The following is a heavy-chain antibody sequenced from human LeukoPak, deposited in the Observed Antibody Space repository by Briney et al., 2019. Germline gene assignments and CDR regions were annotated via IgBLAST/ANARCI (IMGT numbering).Heavy chain of an antibody. J-gene: IGHJ4*02. D-gene: IGHD3-9*01. Sequence: SETLSLTCTVSGGSISCSSYYWGWIRQPPGKGLEWIGYIYYSGSTNYNPSLKSRVTISVDTSKNQFSLKLSSVTAADTAVYYCARGVILTGYYSPFDYWGQGTLVTVSS. CDR3: ARGVILTGYYSPFDY. CDR2: IYYSGST. V-gene: IGHV4-61*05. CDR1: GGSISCSSYY.